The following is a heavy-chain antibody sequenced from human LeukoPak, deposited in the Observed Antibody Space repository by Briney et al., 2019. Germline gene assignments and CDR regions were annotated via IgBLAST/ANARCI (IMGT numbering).Heavy chain of an antibody. CDR2: ISWNSGSI. CDR1: GFTFDDYG. V-gene: IGHV3-9*01. D-gene: IGHD3-22*01. CDR3: AKAADSSGNTDY. J-gene: IGHJ4*02. Sequence: GGSLRLSCAASGFTFDDYGMSWVRQAPGKGLEWVSGISWNSGSIGYADSVKGRFTISRDNAKNSLYLQMNSLRAEDTALYYCAKAADSSGNTDYWGQGTLVTVSS.